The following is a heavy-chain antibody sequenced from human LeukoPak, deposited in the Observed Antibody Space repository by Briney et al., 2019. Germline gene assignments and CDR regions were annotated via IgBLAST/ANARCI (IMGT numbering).Heavy chain of an antibody. CDR1: GGSISSGGYY. D-gene: IGHD3-3*01. CDR2: IYYSGST. Sequence: PSETLSLTCTVSGGSISSGGYYWSWIRQHPGKGLGWIGYIYYSGSTYYNPSLKSRVTISVDTSKNQFSLKLSSVTAADTAVYYCARFSRGYDFYGMDVWGQGTTVTVSS. J-gene: IGHJ6*02. CDR3: ARFSRGYDFYGMDV. V-gene: IGHV4-31*03.